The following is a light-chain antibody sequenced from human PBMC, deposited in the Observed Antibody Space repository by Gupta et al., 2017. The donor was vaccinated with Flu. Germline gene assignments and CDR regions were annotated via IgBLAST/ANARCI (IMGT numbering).Light chain of an antibody. CDR3: SSYTSSNTLQVI. V-gene: IGLV2-14*03. CDR2: DVS. CDR1: SSDVGDYKY. Sequence: TITSTGTSSDVGDYKYASGYQQHPGKAPKLMIYDVSYRPSGVSNRFSGSKSGNTASLTISGLQAEDEADYYCSSYTSSNTLQVIFGGGTRLTVL. J-gene: IGLJ2*01.